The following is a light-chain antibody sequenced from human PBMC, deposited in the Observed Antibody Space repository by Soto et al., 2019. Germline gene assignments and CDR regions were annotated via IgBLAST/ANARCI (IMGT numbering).Light chain of an antibody. J-gene: IGLJ2*01. CDR1: STDFVSYNR. Sequence: LTQPPSVSGSPGQSVTISCTGTSTDFVSYNRVSWYQQPPGTAPKLIIYEASNRPSGVPDRFSGSKSGNTASLTISGLQAADEAVYYCMQSLQTPPTFGGGTK. CDR2: EAS. V-gene: IGLV2-18*01. CDR3: MQSLQTPPT.